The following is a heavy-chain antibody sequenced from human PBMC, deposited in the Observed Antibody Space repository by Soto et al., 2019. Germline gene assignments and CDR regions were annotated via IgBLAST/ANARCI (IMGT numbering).Heavy chain of an antibody. CDR1: GFTFSSHW. J-gene: IGHJ4*02. D-gene: IGHD4-17*01. CDR3: ARGYGDYDHFDY. CDR2: INSDGSST. V-gene: IGHV3-74*01. Sequence: HPGGSLRLSCAASGFTFSSHWIHWVRQGPGKGLVWVSRINSDGSSTSYADSVKGRFTISRDNAKNSLYLQMNSLRAEDTAVYYCARGYGDYDHFDYWGQGTLVTVSS.